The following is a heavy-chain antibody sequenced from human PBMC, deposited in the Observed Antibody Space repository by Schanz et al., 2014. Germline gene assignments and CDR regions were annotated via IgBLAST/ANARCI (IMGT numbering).Heavy chain of an antibody. CDR1: GYTFTGHH. D-gene: IGHD4-4*01. CDR2: INPSSGST. V-gene: IGHV1-46*01. CDR3: ASALTTWGGMDV. Sequence: QVQLVQSGAEVKKPGASVKVSCKASGYTFTGHHMHWVRQAPGQGLEWMGIINPSSGSTSCAQKFQGRVTMTRDTSTSPVYMELSSLRSEDTAVYYCASALTTWGGMDVWGQGTTVTVSS. J-gene: IGHJ6*02.